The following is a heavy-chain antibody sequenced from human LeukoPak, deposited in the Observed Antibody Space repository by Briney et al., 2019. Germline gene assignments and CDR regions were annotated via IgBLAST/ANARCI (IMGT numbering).Heavy chain of an antibody. J-gene: IGHJ6*02. CDR1: GGSISSYY. CDR2: IYYSGST. V-gene: IGHV4-59*01. CDR3: AREESDYYYGMDV. Sequence: MSSETLSLTCAVSGGSISSYYWSWIRQPPGKGLEWIGYIYYSGSTNYNPSLKSRVTISVDTSKNQFSLKLSSATAADTAVYYCAREESDYYYGMDVWGQGTTVTVSS.